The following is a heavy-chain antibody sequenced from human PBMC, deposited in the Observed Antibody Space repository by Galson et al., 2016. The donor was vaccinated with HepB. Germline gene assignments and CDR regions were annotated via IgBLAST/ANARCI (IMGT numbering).Heavy chain of an antibody. J-gene: IGHJ3*02. V-gene: IGHV4-4*07. CDR1: GDSIRTHY. CDR3: ARDSSFYNPTPPHDALDI. CDR2: VTSSGNT. D-gene: IGHD1-1*01. Sequence: SETLSLTCSVSGSSVSGDSIRTHYWTWIRQPAGKGLEWVGRVTSSGNTDYSPSLRGRVTMSLDTSQNHFSMLLTSVTAADTAVYFCARDSSFYNPTPPHDALDIWGQGTMVTVSS.